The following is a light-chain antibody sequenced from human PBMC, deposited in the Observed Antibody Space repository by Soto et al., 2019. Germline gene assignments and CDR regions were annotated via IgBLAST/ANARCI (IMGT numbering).Light chain of an antibody. J-gene: IGKJ2*01. CDR3: QQYNKWPPLYT. V-gene: IGKV3-15*01. Sequence: EIVMTQSPVILSVSPGERATLSCRASQNVNSDLAWYQQKPGQAPRILIYGASTRATDIPDRISGSGSGTDFTLTISSLQSEDFAVYYCQQYNKWPPLYTFGQGTKLEIK. CDR1: QNVNSD. CDR2: GAS.